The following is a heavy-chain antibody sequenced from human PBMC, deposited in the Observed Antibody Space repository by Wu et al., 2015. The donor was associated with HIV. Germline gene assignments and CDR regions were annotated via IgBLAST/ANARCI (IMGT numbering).Heavy chain of an antibody. CDR3: ARVGLRAARNNWFDP. D-gene: IGHD6-6*01. J-gene: IGHJ5*02. CDR2: INPSGGST. Sequence: QVQLVQSGAEVRKPGASVKVSCKTSGYSFTSYYMHWVRQAPGQGLEWMGIINPSGGSTSYAQKFQGRVIMTRDTSTSTVYMELTSLRSDDTAIYYCARVGLRAARNNWFDPWGQGTLVTVSS. V-gene: IGHV1-46*01. CDR1: GYSFTSYY.